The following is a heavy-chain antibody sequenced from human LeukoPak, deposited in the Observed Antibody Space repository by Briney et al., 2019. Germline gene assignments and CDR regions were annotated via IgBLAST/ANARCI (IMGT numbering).Heavy chain of an antibody. Sequence: PSETLSLTCAVYGGSFSGYYWSWIRQPPGKGLEWIGEINHSGSTNYNPSLKSRVTISVDTSKNQFSLKLSSVTAADTAVYYCARGQRQLWLHSFSFDYWGQGTLVTVSS. CDR2: INHSGST. J-gene: IGHJ4*02. D-gene: IGHD5-18*01. V-gene: IGHV4-34*01. CDR1: GGSFSGYY. CDR3: ARGQRQLWLHSFSFDY.